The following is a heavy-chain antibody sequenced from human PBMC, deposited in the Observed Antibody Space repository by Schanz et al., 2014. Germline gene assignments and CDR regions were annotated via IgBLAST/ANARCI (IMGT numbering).Heavy chain of an antibody. CDR2: ISASGGTT. Sequence: EVQLLESGGGLVQPGGSLRLSCAASGFTFSTSAMSWVRQVPGKGLEWVSAISASGGTTYYADSVKGRFTISRDNSKNTLYLQMNSLRAEDTAVYYCARKMKVGVYGGKGHDSLDIWGQGTMVTVSS. D-gene: IGHD3-22*01. CDR3: ARKMKVGVYGGKGHDSLDI. J-gene: IGHJ3*02. V-gene: IGHV3-23*01. CDR1: GFTFSTSA.